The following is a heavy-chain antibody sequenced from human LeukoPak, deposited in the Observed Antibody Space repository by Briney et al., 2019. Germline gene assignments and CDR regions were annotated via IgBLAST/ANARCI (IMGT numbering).Heavy chain of an antibody. CDR3: ARPGIAVAGDADDAFDI. V-gene: IGHV1-46*01. CDR2: INPSGGST. D-gene: IGHD6-19*01. CDR1: GYTFTSYY. Sequence: ASVKVSCKASGYTFTSYYMHWVRQAPGQGLEWMGIINPSGGSTSYAQKFQGRVTMTRDTSTSTAYMELSSLRSEDTAVYYCARPGIAVAGDADDAFDIWGQGTMVTVSS. J-gene: IGHJ3*02.